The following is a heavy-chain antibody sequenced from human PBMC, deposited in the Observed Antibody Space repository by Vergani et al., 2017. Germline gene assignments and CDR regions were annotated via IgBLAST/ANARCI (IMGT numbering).Heavy chain of an antibody. J-gene: IGHJ4*02. D-gene: IGHD5-24*01. CDR2: IYYSGST. Sequence: QLQLQESGPGLVKPSETLSLTCTVSGGSISSSSYYWGWIRQPPGKGLEWIGSIYYSGSTYYNPSLKSRVTISVDTSKNQFSLKLSSVTAADTAVYYCARHDYNGYNRFDYWGQGTLVTVSS. V-gene: IGHV4-39*01. CDR3: ARHDYNGYNRFDY. CDR1: GGSISSSSYY.